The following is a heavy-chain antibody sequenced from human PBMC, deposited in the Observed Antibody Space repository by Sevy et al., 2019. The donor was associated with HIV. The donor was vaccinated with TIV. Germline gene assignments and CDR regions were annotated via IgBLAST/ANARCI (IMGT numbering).Heavy chain of an antibody. V-gene: IGHV3-23*01. CDR3: AKNPGVGSYYYMDV. CDR1: GFTFSSYA. D-gene: IGHD1-26*01. CDR2: ISGSGGST. J-gene: IGHJ6*03. Sequence: GGSLRLSCAASGFTFSSYAMSWVRQAPGKGLEWVSSISGSGGSTYYADSLKGQFTISRDNSKNTPYLQVNSLRVEDTAVYYCAKNPGVGSYYYMDVWGKWTTVTVSS.